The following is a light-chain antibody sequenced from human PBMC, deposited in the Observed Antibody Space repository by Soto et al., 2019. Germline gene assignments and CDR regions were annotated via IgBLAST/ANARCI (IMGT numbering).Light chain of an antibody. CDR1: QSVSSF. CDR3: QHRSN. J-gene: IGKJ3*01. V-gene: IGKV3-11*01. CDR2: DAS. Sequence: EIVLTQSPPTLSLSPGERATLSCRASQSVSSFLAWYQQKPGQAPRLLIYDASNRATGIPARFSGSGSETDFTLTISSLEPEDFAVYYCQHRSNFGPGTKVDIK.